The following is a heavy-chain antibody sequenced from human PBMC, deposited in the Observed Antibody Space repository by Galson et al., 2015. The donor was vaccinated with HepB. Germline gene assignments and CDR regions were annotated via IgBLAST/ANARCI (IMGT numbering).Heavy chain of an antibody. Sequence: SLRLSCAASGFTFSSYWMHWVRQAPGKGLVWVSRINSDGSSTSYADSVKGRFTISRDNAKNTLYLQMNSLRAEDTAVYYCARDIAAAGIIDYWGQGTLVTVSS. D-gene: IGHD6-13*01. CDR1: GFTFSSYW. CDR3: ARDIAAAGIIDY. CDR2: INSDGSST. J-gene: IGHJ4*02. V-gene: IGHV3-74*01.